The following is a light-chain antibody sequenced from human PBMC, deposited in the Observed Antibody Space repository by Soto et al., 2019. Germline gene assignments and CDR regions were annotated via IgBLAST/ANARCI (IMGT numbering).Light chain of an antibody. CDR1: QGISNF. CDR2: DAS. CDR3: QKYNSAPRA. J-gene: IGKJ1*01. Sequence: DIQMTQSPSSLSASVGDRVTITCRASQGISNFLAWYQHKPGKVPKLLIYDASTLQSGVPSRFSGSGSGTDFTLTISSLQPEDVATYYCQKYNSAPRAFGQGTKVEIK. V-gene: IGKV1-27*01.